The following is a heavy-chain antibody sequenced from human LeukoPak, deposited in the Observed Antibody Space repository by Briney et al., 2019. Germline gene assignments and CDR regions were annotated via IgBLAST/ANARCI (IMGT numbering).Heavy chain of an antibody. Sequence: PSETLSLTCGVSGGSFSGYYWNWIRQPPGKGLEWIGEINHSGSTNYNPSLKSRVTVSVDTSKNQFSLKLTSVTAADTAVYYCARVTAWPYYFDYWGQGTLVTVSS. V-gene: IGHV4-34*01. J-gene: IGHJ4*02. D-gene: IGHD1-20*01. CDR1: GGSFSGYY. CDR2: INHSGST. CDR3: ARVTAWPYYFDY.